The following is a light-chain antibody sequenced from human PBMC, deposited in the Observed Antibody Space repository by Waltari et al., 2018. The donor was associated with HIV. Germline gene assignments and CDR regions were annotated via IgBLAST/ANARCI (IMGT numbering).Light chain of an antibody. J-gene: IGKJ1*01. CDR3: QHYDNLLWT. V-gene: IGKV1-33*01. Sequence: DIQMTQSPSSLSASVGDRVTITCQASQDISNYLNWYQQKPGKAPKLLIYDASNLETGVPSRFSGSGSGTDFTFTISSLQPEDIATYYCQHYDNLLWTFGQGTKMEIK. CDR1: QDISNY. CDR2: DAS.